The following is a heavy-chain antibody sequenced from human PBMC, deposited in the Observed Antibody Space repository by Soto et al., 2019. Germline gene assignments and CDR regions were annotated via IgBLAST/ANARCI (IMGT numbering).Heavy chain of an antibody. CDR2: INGGNGNT. D-gene: IGHD3-16*01. Sequence: VQLVQSGSEVKRPGASVKVSCKASGYSFTGHAMHWVRQAPGQSPEWVGWINGGNGNTKYSEKLQGRVTITRDTSANKAYMELTSLRSEDTAIYYCARDDGYGWFDPWGQGSLLTVSS. V-gene: IGHV1-3*01. J-gene: IGHJ5*02. CDR1: GYSFTGHA. CDR3: ARDDGYGWFDP.